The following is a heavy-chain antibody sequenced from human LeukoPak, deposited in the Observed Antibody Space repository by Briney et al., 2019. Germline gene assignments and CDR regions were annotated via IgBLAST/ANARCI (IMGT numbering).Heavy chain of an antibody. CDR1: GFTFDDYA. CDR3: AREGRKSRGVDIVRKKETGYYYMDV. J-gene: IGHJ6*03. Sequence: PGGSLRLSCAASGFTFDDYAMHWVRHAPGKGLGWVSGTSWNSGSIGYADSVKGRFTISRDNAKNSLYLQMNSLRAEDTAVYYCAREGRKSRGVDIVRKKETGYYYMDVWGKGTTVTVSS. D-gene: IGHD2-15*01. V-gene: IGHV3-9*01. CDR2: TSWNSGSI.